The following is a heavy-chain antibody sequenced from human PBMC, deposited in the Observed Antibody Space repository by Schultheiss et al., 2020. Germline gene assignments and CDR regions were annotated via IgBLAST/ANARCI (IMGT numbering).Heavy chain of an antibody. CDR2: IYYSGST. Sequence: SETLSLTCTVSGGSISSYYWIWIRQHPGKGLEWIGYIYYSGSTYYNPSLKSRVTISVDTSKNQFSLKLSSVTAADTAVYYCARHLGSYYGSGSYYTEPVGWFDPWGQGTLVTVSS. V-gene: IGHV4-59*08. D-gene: IGHD3-10*01. CDR3: ARHLGSYYGSGSYYTEPVGWFDP. CDR1: GGSISSYY. J-gene: IGHJ5*02.